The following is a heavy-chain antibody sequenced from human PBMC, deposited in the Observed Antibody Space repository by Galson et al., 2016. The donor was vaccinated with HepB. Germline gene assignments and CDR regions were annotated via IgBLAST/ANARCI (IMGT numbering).Heavy chain of an antibody. Sequence: ETLSLTCTVSGGSFSSSDYYWDWIRQPPGKGLEWIGTIHYLGGPHYNPPLNSLVTMSVATLKNQFSLELTSVTATDTAVYYCARRRDYGGVHDAFDTWGEGTMVTVSS. CDR1: GGSFSSSDYY. V-gene: IGHV4-39*01. J-gene: IGHJ3*02. CDR3: ARRRDYGGVHDAFDT. D-gene: IGHD4-23*01. CDR2: IHYLGGP.